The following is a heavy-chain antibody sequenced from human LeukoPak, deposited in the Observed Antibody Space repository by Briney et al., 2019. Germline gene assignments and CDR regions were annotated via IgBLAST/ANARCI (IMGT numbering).Heavy chain of an antibody. J-gene: IGHJ4*02. CDR2: ISFDAKKK. Sequence: GGSLRLSCEASGFIFRSHDMHWVRQAPGKGLEWVAAISFDAKKKFYADSVRGRFTISRDNSKNTLYLQIDSLRPEDTALFYCVREPFSTSATAYWGQGTLVTVSS. D-gene: IGHD2/OR15-2a*01. CDR3: VREPFSTSATAY. V-gene: IGHV3-30*04. CDR1: GFIFRSHD.